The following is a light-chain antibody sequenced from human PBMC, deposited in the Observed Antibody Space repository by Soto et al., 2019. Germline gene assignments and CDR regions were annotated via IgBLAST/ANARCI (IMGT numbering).Light chain of an antibody. J-gene: IGKJ1*01. CDR2: KAS. V-gene: IGKV1-5*03. CDR1: QSISSW. Sequence: DIPMTQSTSTLSASVGDRVTITCRASQSISSWLAWYQQKPGTAPNLLIYKASTLQSGVPSRFSGSGSGTELTLTISSLQPDDSATYYCQQYNDNWTFGQGTKVE. CDR3: QQYNDNWT.